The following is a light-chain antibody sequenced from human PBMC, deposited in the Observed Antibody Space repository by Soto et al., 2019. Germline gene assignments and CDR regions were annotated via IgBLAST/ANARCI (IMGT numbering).Light chain of an antibody. CDR2: GAF. CDR3: LQDYDYPLT. CDR1: RDIRND. V-gene: IGKV1-6*01. Sequence: AIQMTQSPSSLSASVGDRVTITCRASRDIRNDVGWYQQKPGKVPKLLIYGAFTLQSGVPSRFSGGRSGADFTLTITSLQPEDFATYYCLQDYDYPLTFGGGTKVQIK. J-gene: IGKJ4*01.